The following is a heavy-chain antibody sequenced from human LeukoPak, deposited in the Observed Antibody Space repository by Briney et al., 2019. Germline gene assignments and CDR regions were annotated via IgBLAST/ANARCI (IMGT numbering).Heavy chain of an antibody. CDR3: VGRDFDY. D-gene: IGHD1-26*01. CDR2: IYYSGST. V-gene: IGHV4-59*01. CDR1: GGSISSYY. Sequence: SETLSLTCTVSGGSISSYYWSWIRQPPGKGLEWIGYIYYSGSTNYNPSLKSRVTISVDTSKNQFSLKLSSVTAADTAFYYCVGRDFDYWGQGTLVTVSS. J-gene: IGHJ4*02.